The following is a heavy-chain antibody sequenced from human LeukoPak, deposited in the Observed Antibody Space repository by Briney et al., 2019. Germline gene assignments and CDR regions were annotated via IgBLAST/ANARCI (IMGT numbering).Heavy chain of an antibody. J-gene: IGHJ4*02. V-gene: IGHV3-30*04. CDR1: GFTFRNYA. CDR3: ARDAGDSGGYYFDS. CDR2: ISYDGSNK. D-gene: IGHD2-21*02. Sequence: GSLRLSCAASGFTFRNYAMHWVRQAPGKGLEWVAVISYDGSNKLYADSVKGRFTISRDNSKNSLYLQMSSLRAEDTAVYYCARDAGDSGGYYFDSWGQGTLVTVSS.